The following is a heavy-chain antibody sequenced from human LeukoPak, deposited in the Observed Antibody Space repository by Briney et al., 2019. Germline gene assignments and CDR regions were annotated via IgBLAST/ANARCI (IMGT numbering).Heavy chain of an antibody. CDR3: ASQYYYDSGGFSTYFDY. D-gene: IGHD3-22*01. J-gene: IGHJ4*02. CDR2: IYNSGST. Sequence: SETLSLTRTVSGGSFSSHFWSWLRQPAGKGLEWIGRIYNSGSTNYNPSLKSPVTMSVHTSKNHFSLKLSSVTAADTAVYYCASQYYYDSGGFSTYFDYWGQGTLVTVSS. V-gene: IGHV4-4*07. CDR1: GGSFSSHF.